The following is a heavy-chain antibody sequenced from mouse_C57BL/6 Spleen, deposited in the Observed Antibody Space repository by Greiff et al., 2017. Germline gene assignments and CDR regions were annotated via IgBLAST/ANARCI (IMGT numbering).Heavy chain of an antibody. CDR1: GFTFSSYA. D-gene: IGHD2-5*01. CDR2: ISDGGSYT. Sequence: EVQVVDSGGGLVKPGGSLKLSCAASGFTFSSYAMSWVRQTPEKRLEWVATISDGGSYTYYPDNVKGRFTISRDNAKNNLYLQMSHLKSEDTAMYYCARGHSTYYFDYWGQGTTLTVSS. J-gene: IGHJ2*01. CDR3: ARGHSTYYFDY. V-gene: IGHV5-4*01.